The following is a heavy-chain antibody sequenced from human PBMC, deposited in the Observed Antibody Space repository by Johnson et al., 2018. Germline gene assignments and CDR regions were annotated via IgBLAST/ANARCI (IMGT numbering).Heavy chain of an antibody. CDR3: ARARVIPLRYYYYYMDV. CDR1: GFTVSSNY. V-gene: IGHV3-66*02. CDR2: IYSGGST. J-gene: IGHJ6*03. Sequence: EVQLVESGGGVVQPGRSLRLSCAASGFTVSSNYMSWVRQAPGKGLEWVSVIYSGGSTYYADSVKGRFTISRDTSQTTLYLQMNSLRPEDPAVYYFARARVIPLRYYYYYMDVWGNGTTVTVSS. D-gene: IGHD3-16*02.